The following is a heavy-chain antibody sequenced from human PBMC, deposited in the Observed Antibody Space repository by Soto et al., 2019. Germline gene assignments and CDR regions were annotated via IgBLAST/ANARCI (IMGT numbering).Heavy chain of an antibody. J-gene: IGHJ3*01. V-gene: IGHV3-30-3*01. Sequence: GGSLRLSCAASGFTLSSYVMHWVRQAPGKGMEWVARISYAGNDNYYADSVKGRFTISRDNSKKALYLQMTSLRADDTAVYYCARDRQQWLEPAGGALPFWGQGTMVTVSS. D-gene: IGHD6-19*01. CDR2: ISYAGNDN. CDR1: GFTLSSYV. CDR3: ARDRQQWLEPAGGALPF.